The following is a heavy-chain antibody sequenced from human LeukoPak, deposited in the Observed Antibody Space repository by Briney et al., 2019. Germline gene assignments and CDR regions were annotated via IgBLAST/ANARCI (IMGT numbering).Heavy chain of an antibody. CDR2: INHNGNVN. D-gene: IGHD3-16*01. CDR1: FSSXW. Sequence: FSSXWMNWARQAPGKGLEWVASINHNGNVNYYVDSVKGRFTISRDNAKNSLYLQMSNLRAEDTAVYFCARGGGLDVWGQGATVTVSS. CDR3: ARGGGLDV. J-gene: IGHJ6*02. V-gene: IGHV3-7*03.